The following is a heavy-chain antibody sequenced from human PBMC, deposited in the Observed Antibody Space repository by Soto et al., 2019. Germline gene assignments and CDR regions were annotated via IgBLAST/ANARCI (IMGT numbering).Heavy chain of an antibody. D-gene: IGHD1-26*01. V-gene: IGHV3-30-3*01. CDR1: GFTFSSYA. Sequence: HPGGSLRLSCAASGFTFSSYAMHWVRQAPGKGLEWVAVISYDGGNKYYADSVKGRFTISRDNSKNTLYLQMNSLRAEDTAVYYCARASLWDWFDPWGQGTLVTVSS. CDR2: ISYDGGNK. CDR3: ARASLWDWFDP. J-gene: IGHJ5*02.